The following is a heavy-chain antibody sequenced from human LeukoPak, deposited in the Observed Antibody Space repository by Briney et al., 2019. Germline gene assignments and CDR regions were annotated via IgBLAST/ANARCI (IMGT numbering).Heavy chain of an antibody. CDR1: GGSFSSYY. Sequence: SETLSLTCAVYGGSFSSYYWSWIRQPPGKGLEWIGYIYYSGSTNYNPSLKSRVTISVDTSKNQFSLKLSSVTAADTAVYYCARGRDGYNWGPGRGYYYYMDVWGKGTTVTVSS. CDR2: IYYSGST. CDR3: ARGRDGYNWGPGRGYYYYMDV. J-gene: IGHJ6*03. D-gene: IGHD5-24*01. V-gene: IGHV4-59*01.